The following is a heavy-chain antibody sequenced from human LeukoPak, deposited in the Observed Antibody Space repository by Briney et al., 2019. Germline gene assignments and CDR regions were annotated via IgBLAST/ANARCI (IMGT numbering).Heavy chain of an antibody. V-gene: IGHV3-48*03. J-gene: IGHJ4*02. Sequence: GGSLRLSCAASGFTFSSFEMNWVRQAPGKGLEWVSYISSSGRTIKYADSVKGRFTISRDNAKNSLYLQMISPRAEDTAVYYCAKDDFMGNWGQGTLVTVSS. CDR2: ISSSGRTI. CDR3: AKDDFMGN. D-gene: IGHD2-15*01. CDR1: GFTFSSFE.